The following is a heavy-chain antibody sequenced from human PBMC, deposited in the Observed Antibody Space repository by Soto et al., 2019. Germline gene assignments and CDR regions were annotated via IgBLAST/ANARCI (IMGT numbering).Heavy chain of an antibody. CDR3: ARGKGFYCSSTSCHPNYFDY. Sequence: GGSLRLSCAASGFTFSSYGMHWVRQAPGKGLEWVAVIWYDGSNKYYADSVKGRFTISRDNSKNTLYLQMNSLRAEDTAVYYCARGKGFYCSSTSCHPNYFDYWGQGTLVTVSS. CDR1: GFTFSSYG. D-gene: IGHD2-2*01. J-gene: IGHJ4*02. V-gene: IGHV3-33*01. CDR2: IWYDGSNK.